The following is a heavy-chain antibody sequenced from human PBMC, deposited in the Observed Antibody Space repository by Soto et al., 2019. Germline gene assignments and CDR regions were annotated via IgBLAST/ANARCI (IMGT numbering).Heavy chain of an antibody. CDR2: IYYSGST. D-gene: IGHD3-10*01. Sequence: QVQLQESGPGLVKPSETLSLTCTVSGGSISSYYWSWIRQPPGKGLEWIGYIYYSGSTNYNPSLKSRVTISVDTSKNQVSLKLSSVTAADTAVYYCARVKRQGVMGVDYWFDPWGQGTLVTVSS. J-gene: IGHJ5*02. CDR1: GGSISSYY. CDR3: ARVKRQGVMGVDYWFDP. V-gene: IGHV4-59*01.